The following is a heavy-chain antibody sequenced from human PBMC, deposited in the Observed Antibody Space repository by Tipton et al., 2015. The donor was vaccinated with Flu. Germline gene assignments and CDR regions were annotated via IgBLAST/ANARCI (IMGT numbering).Heavy chain of an antibody. CDR3: ARRTDIVVVPAAILNYYGMDV. CDR1: GGSFSGYY. V-gene: IGHV4-34*01. Sequence: LRLSCAVYGGSFSGYYWSWIRQPPGKGLEWIGEINHSGSTNYNPSLKSRVTISVDTSKNQFSLKLSSVTAADTAVYYCARRTDIVVVPAAILNYYGMDVWGQGTTVTVSS. CDR2: INHSGST. J-gene: IGHJ6*02. D-gene: IGHD2-2*01.